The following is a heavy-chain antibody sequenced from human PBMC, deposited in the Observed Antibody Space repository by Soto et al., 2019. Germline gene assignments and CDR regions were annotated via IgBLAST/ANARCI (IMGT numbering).Heavy chain of an antibody. Sequence: KPWETLSLTCTVSGGSISSYYWSWIRQPAGKGLEWIGRIYTSGSTNYNPSLKSRVTMSVDTSKNQFSLKLSSVTAADTAVYYCASGLWFGEFGSNYYGMDVWGQGTTVTVSS. CDR3: ASGLWFGEFGSNYYGMDV. CDR1: GGSISSYY. CDR2: IYTSGST. D-gene: IGHD3-10*01. V-gene: IGHV4-4*07. J-gene: IGHJ6*02.